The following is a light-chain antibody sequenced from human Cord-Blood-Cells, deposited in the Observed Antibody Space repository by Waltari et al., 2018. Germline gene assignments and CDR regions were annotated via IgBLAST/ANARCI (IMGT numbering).Light chain of an antibody. CDR2: DAS. J-gene: IGKJ1*01. V-gene: IGKV1-39*01. Sequence: DIQMTQSPSSLSASVGERVTLTCLASQSISSYINWYQQKPGKVPKLLIYDASSLQSGVPSRCTGSGSGTDFTLTISSLQPEDFATYYCQQSYSTPWTFGQEIKVEIK. CDR3: QQSYSTPWT. CDR1: QSISSY.